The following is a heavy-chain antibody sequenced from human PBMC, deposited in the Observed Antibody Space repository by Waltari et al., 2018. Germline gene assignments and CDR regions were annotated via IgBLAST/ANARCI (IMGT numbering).Heavy chain of an antibody. V-gene: IGHV3-33*01. CDR1: GLAFNTCG. CDR3: ATTSGTNWHLNY. Sequence: QVQVVESGGGVVQPGRSRRLSCGVSGLAFNTCGMPWVRQAPGKGLEWVAIIWFDGVGKYYADSVKGRFTISRDNSKNSLYLQMNSLRAEDTAVYYCATTSGTNWHLNYWGQGTLVTVSS. D-gene: IGHD1-1*01. CDR2: IWFDGVGK. J-gene: IGHJ4*02.